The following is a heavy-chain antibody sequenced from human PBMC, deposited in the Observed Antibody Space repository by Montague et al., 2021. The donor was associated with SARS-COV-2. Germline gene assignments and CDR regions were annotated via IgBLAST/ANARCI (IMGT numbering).Heavy chain of an antibody. J-gene: IGHJ6*02. D-gene: IGHD3-10*01. CDR1: GGSLSGYY. CDR2: INHSANT. CDR3: ASGIYPSGSYYNRYYYGLNI. Sequence: SETLSLTCAVHGGSLSGYYWSWIRQPPAEGLEWIGEINHSANTKYNPSLKSPVTISIDTSKNQFSLKMTSVTAADTATYYCASGIYPSGSYYNRYYYGLNIWGPGTTVIVSS. V-gene: IGHV4-34*01.